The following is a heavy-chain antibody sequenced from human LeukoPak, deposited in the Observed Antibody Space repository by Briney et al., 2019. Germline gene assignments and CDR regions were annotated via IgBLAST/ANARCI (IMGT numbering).Heavy chain of an antibody. D-gene: IGHD6-13*01. CDR2: ISAYNGNT. CDR3: ARDMGLSSSWSVVDY. CDR1: GYTFTSYG. J-gene: IGHJ4*02. Sequence: ASVKVSCKASGYTFTSYGISWVRQAPGQGLEWMGWISAYNGNTNYAQKLQGRVTMTTDTSTSTAYMELRSLRSDDTAVYCCARDMGLSSSWSVVDYWGQGTLVTVSS. V-gene: IGHV1-18*01.